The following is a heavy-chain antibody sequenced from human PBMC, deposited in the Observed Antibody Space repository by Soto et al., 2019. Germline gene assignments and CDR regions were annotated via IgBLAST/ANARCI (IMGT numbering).Heavy chain of an antibody. Sequence: QVQLQESGPGLVKPSETLSLTCTVSGGSISSYYWSWIRQPPGKGLEWIGYIYYSGSTNYNPSLKSRVTISVDTSKNQFSLKLSSVTAADPAVYYCARHHDSWGQGTLVTVS. J-gene: IGHJ4*02. CDR2: IYYSGST. CDR1: GGSISSYY. CDR3: ARHHDS. V-gene: IGHV4-59*08.